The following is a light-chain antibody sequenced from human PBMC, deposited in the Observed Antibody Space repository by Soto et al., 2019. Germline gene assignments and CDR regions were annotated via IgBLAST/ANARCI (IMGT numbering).Light chain of an antibody. V-gene: IGLV2-14*01. CDR2: DVR. CDR1: SIDLGAYNY. J-gene: IGLJ1*01. CDR3: SSYTSSDTYV. Sequence: QSVLTQPASVSGSPGQSITISCSGISIDLGAYNYVSWYQQHPGKAPKLMIYDVRNRPSGVSNRFSGYKSGNTASLTISGLQAEDEADYYCSSYTSSDTYVFGPGTKLTVL.